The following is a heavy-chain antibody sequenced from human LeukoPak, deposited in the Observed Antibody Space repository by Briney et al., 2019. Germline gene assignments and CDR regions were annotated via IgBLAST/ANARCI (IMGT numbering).Heavy chain of an antibody. D-gene: IGHD3-10*01. Sequence: SETLSLTCAVYGGSFSGYYWSWIRQPPGKGLEWIATINYSGSTYYNPSLKSRVTISVDTSKNQFSLKLSSVTAADTTVYYCARYVVYGSGFYYFDYWGQGTLVTVSS. CDR1: GGSFSGYY. V-gene: IGHV4-34*01. J-gene: IGHJ4*02. CDR3: ARYVVYGSGFYYFDY. CDR2: INYSGST.